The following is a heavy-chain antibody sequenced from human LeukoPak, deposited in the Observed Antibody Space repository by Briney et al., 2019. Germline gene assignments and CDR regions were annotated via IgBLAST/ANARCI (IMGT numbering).Heavy chain of an antibody. V-gene: IGHV4-59*08. CDR2: MYYTGTT. J-gene: IGHJ5*02. CDR3: ARLHFARAEEFDP. Sequence: SETLSLTCSVSGDSITGNYWSWIRQTPGKGLEWIGYMYYTGTTDYNPSLKSRGTISLDTSRNQFSLSLSSVTAADKAIYYCARLHFARAEEFDPWGQGILVTVSS. CDR1: GDSITGNY. D-gene: IGHD3-10*01.